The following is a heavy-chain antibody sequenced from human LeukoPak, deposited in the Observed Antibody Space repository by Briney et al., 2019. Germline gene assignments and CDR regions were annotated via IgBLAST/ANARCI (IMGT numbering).Heavy chain of an antibody. D-gene: IGHD1-1*01. CDR3: ARHPPYNDAFDI. CDR1: GGSISSSSYY. Sequence: LETLSLTCTVSGGSISSSSYYWGWIRQPPGKGLEWIGSIYYSGSTYYNPSLKSRVTISVDTSKNQFSLKLSSVTAADTAVYYCARHPPYNDAFDIWGQGTMVTVSS. CDR2: IYYSGST. J-gene: IGHJ3*02. V-gene: IGHV4-39*01.